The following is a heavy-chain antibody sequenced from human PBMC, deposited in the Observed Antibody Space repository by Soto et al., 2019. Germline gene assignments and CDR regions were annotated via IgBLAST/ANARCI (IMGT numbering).Heavy chain of an antibody. V-gene: IGHV4-39*01. Sequence: SDTLSLTCTVSGGSLSSYYWGWIRQPPGKGLEWIGSMYYSGSTYYNPSLKSRVTISVDTSKSQFSLKLSSVTAADTAVYYCARAPDSWGQGTLVTVSS. CDR1: GGSLSSYY. CDR2: MYYSGST. CDR3: ARAPDS. J-gene: IGHJ4*02.